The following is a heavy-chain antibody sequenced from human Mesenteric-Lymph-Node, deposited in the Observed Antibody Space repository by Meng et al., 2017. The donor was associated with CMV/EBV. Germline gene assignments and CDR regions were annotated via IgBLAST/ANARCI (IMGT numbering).Heavy chain of an antibody. CDR2: INPSGGST. J-gene: IGHJ4*02. D-gene: IGHD5-18*01. CDR1: GYTFTSYY. CDR3: ARSGGFGYSYGDFDN. V-gene: IGHV1-46*01. Sequence: ASVKVSCKASGYTFTSYYMHWVRQAPGQGLEWMGIINPSGGSTSYAQKFQGRVTMTRDTSTSTVYMELSSLRSEDTAVYYCARSGGFGYSYGDFDNWGQGTLVTVSS.